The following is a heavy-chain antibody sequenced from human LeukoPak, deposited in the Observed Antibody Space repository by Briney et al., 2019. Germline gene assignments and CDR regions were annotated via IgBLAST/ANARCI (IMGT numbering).Heavy chain of an antibody. CDR1: GGSFNNSY. CDR2: INHNGTT. CDR3: AKSGGYGLIDY. Sequence: SETLSLTCAAYGGSFNNSYWTWIRQSPGKGLEWIGEINHNGTTRYSKPLKSRVTISINTSKNQFSLRLNSVTAADTAMYYCAKSGGYGLIDYWGQGTRVTVSS. V-gene: IGHV4-34*01. D-gene: IGHD1-26*01. J-gene: IGHJ4*02.